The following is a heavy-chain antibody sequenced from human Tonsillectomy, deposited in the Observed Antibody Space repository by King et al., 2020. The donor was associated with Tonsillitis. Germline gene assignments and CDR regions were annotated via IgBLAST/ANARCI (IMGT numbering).Heavy chain of an antibody. CDR2: IWDDGSNK. Sequence: VQLVESGGGVVQPGRSLRLSCAASGFIFSSYGMHWVRQAPGKGLGWGAVIWDDGSNKNYGESVKGRFTNSRDNSKNKLYLQMNSLRAEDTAVYYCARDGDWGGGPYYYYMDVWGKGTTVTVSS. J-gene: IGHJ6*03. CDR1: GFIFSSYG. CDR3: ARDGDWGGGPYYYYMDV. V-gene: IGHV3-33*01. D-gene: IGHD3/OR15-3a*01.